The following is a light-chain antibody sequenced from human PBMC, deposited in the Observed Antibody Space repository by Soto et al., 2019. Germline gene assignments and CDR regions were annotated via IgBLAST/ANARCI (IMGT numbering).Light chain of an antibody. CDR3: QQTSAAPFT. V-gene: IGKV1-39*01. J-gene: IGKJ3*01. Sequence: DIQMPQSPSSLSASVGDTITITCRASRNINTYLNWYQQNPGKAPKLLIFGASILQSGVPSRFSGSGSRTDFTLTINSLQPEDFATYCCQQTSAAPFTFGPGTKVDIK. CDR1: RNINTY. CDR2: GAS.